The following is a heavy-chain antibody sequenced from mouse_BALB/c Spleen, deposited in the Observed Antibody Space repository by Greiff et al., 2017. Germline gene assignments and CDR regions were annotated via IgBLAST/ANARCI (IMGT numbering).Heavy chain of an antibody. CDR2: ISSGGSYT. J-gene: IGHJ3*01. CDR3: ARRGKNDYEEFAY. CDR1: GFTFSSYA. Sequence: EVQLVESGGGLVKPGGSLKLSCAASGFTFSSYAMSWVRQSPEKRLEWVAEISSGGSYTYYPDTVTGRFTISRDNAKNTLYLEMSSLRSEDTAMYYCARRGKNDYEEFAYWGQGTLVTVSA. D-gene: IGHD2-4*01. V-gene: IGHV5-9-4*01.